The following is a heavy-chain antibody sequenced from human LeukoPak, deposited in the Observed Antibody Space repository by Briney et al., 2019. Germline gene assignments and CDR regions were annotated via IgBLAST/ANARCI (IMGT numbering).Heavy chain of an antibody. CDR1: GFTFSSYS. Sequence: PGGSLRLSCAASGFTFSSYSMNWVRQAPGKGLERVSYISGSSSTIYYADSVKGRFTISRDNAKNSLYLKMTNLRAEDTAVYYCARDLPDYWGQGTLVTVSS. J-gene: IGHJ4*02. CDR3: ARDLPDY. CDR2: ISGSSSTI. V-gene: IGHV3-48*01.